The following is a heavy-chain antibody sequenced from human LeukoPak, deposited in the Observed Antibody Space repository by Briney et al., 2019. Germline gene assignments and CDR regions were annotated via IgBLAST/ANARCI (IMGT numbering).Heavy chain of an antibody. V-gene: IGHV3-7*03. J-gene: IGHJ6*02. CDR1: GFTFSSYW. D-gene: IGHD3-16*01. CDR2: INHNGNVN. CDR3: ARGGGLDV. Sequence: GGSLRLSCAASGFTFSSYWKNWARQAPGKGLEWVASINHNGNVNYYVDSVKGRFTISRDNAKNSLYLQMSNLRAEDTAVYFCARGGGLDVWGQGATVTVSS.